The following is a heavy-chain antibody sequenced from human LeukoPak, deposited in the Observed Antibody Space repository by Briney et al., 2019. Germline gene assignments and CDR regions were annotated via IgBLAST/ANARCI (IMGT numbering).Heavy chain of an antibody. D-gene: IGHD3-10*01. Sequence: GASVKVSCKASGYTFTSYAMHWVRQAPGQRLEWMGWINAGNGNTKYSQKFQGRVTITRDTSASTAYMELSSLRSEDTAVYYCAREGAYGSGSYWGYYYGMDVWGQGTTVTVSS. V-gene: IGHV1-3*01. CDR3: AREGAYGSGSYWGYYYGMDV. CDR1: GYTFTSYA. CDR2: INAGNGNT. J-gene: IGHJ6*02.